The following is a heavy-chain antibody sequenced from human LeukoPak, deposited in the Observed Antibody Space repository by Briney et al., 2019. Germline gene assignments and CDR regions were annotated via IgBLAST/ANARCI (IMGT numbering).Heavy chain of an antibody. Sequence: SETLSLTCSGSNYSISNSLYWGWLRPPPGKGLEWIGSIYRSGSTFYNPSLKSRVTISLDTSKNQFSLKLSSVTAADTAVYFCARGTYGYYMDVWGKGTTVAVSS. CDR2: IYRSGST. V-gene: IGHV4-38-2*02. D-gene: IGHD4-17*01. CDR1: NYSISNSLY. CDR3: ARGTYGYYMDV. J-gene: IGHJ6*03.